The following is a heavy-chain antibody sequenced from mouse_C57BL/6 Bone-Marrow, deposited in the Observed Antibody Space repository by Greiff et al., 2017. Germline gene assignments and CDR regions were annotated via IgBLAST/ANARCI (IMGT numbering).Heavy chain of an antibody. J-gene: IGHJ2*01. CDR2: ISSGGSYT. CDR3: ARQGGGFDY. V-gene: IGHV5-6*01. CDR1: GFTFSSYG. Sequence: EVKLMGSGGDLVKPGGSLKLSCAASGFTFSSYGMSWVRQTPDKRLEWVATISSGGSYTYYPDSVKGRFTISRENAKNTLYLQMSSLKSEDTAMYYCARQGGGFDYWGQGTTLTVAS.